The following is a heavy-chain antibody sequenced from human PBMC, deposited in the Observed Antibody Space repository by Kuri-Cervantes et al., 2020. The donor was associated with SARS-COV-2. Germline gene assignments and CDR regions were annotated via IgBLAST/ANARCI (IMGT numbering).Heavy chain of an antibody. Sequence: SGPTLVKPTQTLTLTCTFSGFSLSTSGVGVGWIRQPPGKALEWLALIYWDDDKRYSPSLKSRLTITKDTSKNQVVLTMTNMDPVDTATYYCAHSSLTDYGDFNSRSYFDYWGQGTLVTVSS. CDR2: IYWDDDK. CDR1: GFSLSTSGVG. V-gene: IGHV2-5*02. J-gene: IGHJ4*02. D-gene: IGHD4-17*01. CDR3: AHSSLTDYGDFNSRSYFDY.